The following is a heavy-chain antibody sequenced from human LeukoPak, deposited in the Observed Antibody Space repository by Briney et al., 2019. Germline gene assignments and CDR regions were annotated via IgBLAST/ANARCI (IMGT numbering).Heavy chain of an antibody. CDR2: ISSSGSTI. CDR1: GFTFSSYE. V-gene: IGHV3-48*03. D-gene: IGHD3-22*01. CDR3: ARDNSSGYYYAPSDAFDI. Sequence: GGSLRLPCAASGFTFSSYEMNWVRQAPGKGLEWVSYISSSGSTIYYADSVKGRFTISRDNAKNSLYLQMNSLRAEDTAVYYCARDNSSGYYYAPSDAFDIWGQGTMVTVSS. J-gene: IGHJ3*02.